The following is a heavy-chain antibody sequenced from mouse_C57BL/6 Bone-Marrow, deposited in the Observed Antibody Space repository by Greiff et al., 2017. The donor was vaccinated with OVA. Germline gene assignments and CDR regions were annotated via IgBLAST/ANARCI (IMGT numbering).Heavy chain of an antibody. J-gene: IGHJ3*01. Sequence: QVQLQQPGAELVKPGASVQLSCKASGYTFTSYWMHWVKQRPGQGLEWIGMIHPNSGSTNYNEKFKSKATLTVDKSSSTAYMQLSSLTSEDSAVYYCARTASSQAWFAYWGQGTLVTVSA. CDR3: ARTASSQAWFAY. CDR2: IHPNSGST. CDR1: GYTFTSYW. D-gene: IGHD3-3*01. V-gene: IGHV1-64*01.